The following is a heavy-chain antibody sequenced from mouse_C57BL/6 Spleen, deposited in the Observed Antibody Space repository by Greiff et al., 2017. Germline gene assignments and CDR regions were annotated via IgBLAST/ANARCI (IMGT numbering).Heavy chain of an antibody. CDR1: GFNIKDDY. J-gene: IGHJ3*01. CDR3: TNGKFAY. V-gene: IGHV14-4*01. Sequence: DVQLQESGAELVRPGASVKLSCTASGFNIKDDYMHWVKQRPEQGLEWIGWIDPENGDTEYASKFQGKATITADTSSNTAYLQLSSLTSEDTAVYYCTNGKFAYWGQGTLVTVSA. CDR2: IDPENGDT.